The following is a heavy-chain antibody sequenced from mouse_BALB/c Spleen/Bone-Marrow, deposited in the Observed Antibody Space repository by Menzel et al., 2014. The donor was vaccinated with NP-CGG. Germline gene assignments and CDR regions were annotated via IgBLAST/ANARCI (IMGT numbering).Heavy chain of an antibody. Sequence: EVKLMESGPSLVKPSQPLSLTCSVTGDSITSGYWNWIRKFPGNKLEYMGYISYSGSTYYNPSLKSRISITRDTSKNQYYLQLNSVTTEDTATYYCARILLRSYAMDYWGQGTSVTVSS. CDR1: GDSITSGY. CDR2: ISYSGST. D-gene: IGHD1-1*01. CDR3: ARILLRSYAMDY. J-gene: IGHJ4*01. V-gene: IGHV3-8*02.